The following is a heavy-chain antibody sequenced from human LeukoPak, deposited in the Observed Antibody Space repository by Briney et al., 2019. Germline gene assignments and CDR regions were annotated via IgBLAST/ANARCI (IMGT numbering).Heavy chain of an antibody. CDR2: INPSGGST. V-gene: IGHV1-46*01. D-gene: IGHD3-22*01. CDR1: GYTFTGYY. CDR3: ARARKTDYYDRSGYYYLYY. J-gene: IGHJ4*02. Sequence: ASVKVSCKASGYTFTGYYMHWVRQAPGQGLEWMGIINPSGGSTSYAQKFQGRVTMTRDTSTSTVYMELSSLRSEATAVYYCARARKTDYYDRSGYYYLYYWGQGTLVTVSS.